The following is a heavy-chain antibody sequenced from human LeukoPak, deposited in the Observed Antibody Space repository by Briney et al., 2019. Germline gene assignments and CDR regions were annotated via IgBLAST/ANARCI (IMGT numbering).Heavy chain of an antibody. CDR3: ARAYDYGDYVGY. CDR1: GFTFSSYT. D-gene: IGHD4-17*01. V-gene: IGHV3-21*01. Sequence: GGSLRLSCAASGFTFSSYTMNWVRQAPGKGLEWVSSISSSSSYIYYADSVKGRFTISRDNAKNSLYLQMNSLRAEDTAVYYCARAYDYGDYVGYWGQGTLVTVSS. CDR2: ISSSSSYI. J-gene: IGHJ4*02.